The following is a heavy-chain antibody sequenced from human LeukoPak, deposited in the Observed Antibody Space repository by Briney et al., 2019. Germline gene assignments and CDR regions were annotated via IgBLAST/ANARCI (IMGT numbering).Heavy chain of an antibody. D-gene: IGHD5-24*01. V-gene: IGHV4-59*01. CDR1: GGSISSYY. J-gene: IGHJ4*02. CDR3: ARVRRGGYNYVDY. CDR2: IYYSGST. Sequence: PSETLSLTCTVSGGSISSYYWSWIRQPPGKGLEWIGYIYYSGSTNYNPSLKSRVTISVDTSKNQFSLKLSSVTAADTAVYYCARVRRGGYNYVDYWGQGTLVTVSS.